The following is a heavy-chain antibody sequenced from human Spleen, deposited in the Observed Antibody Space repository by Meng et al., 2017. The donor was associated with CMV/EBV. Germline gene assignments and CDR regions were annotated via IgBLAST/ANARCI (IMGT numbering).Heavy chain of an antibody. Sequence: LRLSCAASGLTFSSLAMHWVRQAPGKGLEWVAAISYDGSDKFYADSVKGRFTISRDNSKNTLFLLMNSLGAEDTAVYSCARYSSGVDYWGQGTLVTVSS. V-gene: IGHV3-30*04. CDR3: ARYSSGVDY. J-gene: IGHJ4*02. D-gene: IGHD6-19*01. CDR1: GLTFSSLA. CDR2: ISYDGSDK.